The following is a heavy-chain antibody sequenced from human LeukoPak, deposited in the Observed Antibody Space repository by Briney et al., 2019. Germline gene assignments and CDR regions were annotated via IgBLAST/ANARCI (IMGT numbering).Heavy chain of an antibody. J-gene: IGHJ3*02. CDR2: ISHDGSNK. Sequence: GGSLRLSCAASGFTFSSYAMHWVRQAPGKGLEWVAVISHDGSNKYYADSVKGRFTISRDNSKNTLYLQMNSLRAEDTAVYYCAREGASDIVVVPAAPGAFDIWGQGTMVTVSS. CDR3: AREGASDIVVVPAAPGAFDI. D-gene: IGHD2-2*01. CDR1: GFTFSSYA. V-gene: IGHV3-30-3*01.